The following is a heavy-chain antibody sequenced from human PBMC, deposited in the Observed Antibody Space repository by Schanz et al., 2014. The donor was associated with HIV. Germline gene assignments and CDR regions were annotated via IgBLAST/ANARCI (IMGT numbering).Heavy chain of an antibody. J-gene: IGHJ4*02. V-gene: IGHV3-30-3*01. CDR3: ARGGIWEWDQPDFDY. CDR2: ISYDGSNK. Sequence: VPLVESGGGVVQPWRSLRLSCAVSGFTFSNYAMHWVRQAPGKGLEWVAVISYDGSNKYYADSVKGRFTIARDNSKNTLYLQMNSLRAEDTAVYYCARGGIWEWDQPDFDYWGQGTLVTVSS. D-gene: IGHD2-15*01. CDR1: GFTFSNYA.